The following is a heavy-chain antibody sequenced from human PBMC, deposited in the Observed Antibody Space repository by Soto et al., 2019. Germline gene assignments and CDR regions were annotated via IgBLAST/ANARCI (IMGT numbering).Heavy chain of an antibody. CDR2: IYWDDDK. CDR3: AHSRYPSYYYDAATYYFDY. J-gene: IGHJ4*02. V-gene: IGHV2-5*02. D-gene: IGHD3-22*01. Sequence: QITLKESGPTLVKPTQTLTLTCTFSGFSLSTSGVGVGWIRQPPGKALEWLALIYWDDDKRYSPSLKSRLTITKDTXXNXVXLTMTNMDPVDTATYYCAHSRYPSYYYDAATYYFDYWGQGTLVTVSS. CDR1: GFSLSTSGVG.